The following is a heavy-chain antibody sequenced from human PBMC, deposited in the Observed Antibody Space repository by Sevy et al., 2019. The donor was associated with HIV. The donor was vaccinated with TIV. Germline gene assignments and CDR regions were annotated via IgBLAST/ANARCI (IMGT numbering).Heavy chain of an antibody. CDR3: ARLFSCGGDCYYLDY. J-gene: IGHJ4*02. V-gene: IGHV3-30*04. CDR2: TSHDGKYN. CDR1: GFTFSSYD. Sequence: GGSLRLSCAGSGFTFSSYDMHWVRQAPGKGLEWVAVTSHDGKYNNYADSVKVRFTISRDNFKNTLYLQMNSLRVKDTAVYFCARLFSCGGDCYYLDYWGQGALVTVSS. D-gene: IGHD2-21*02.